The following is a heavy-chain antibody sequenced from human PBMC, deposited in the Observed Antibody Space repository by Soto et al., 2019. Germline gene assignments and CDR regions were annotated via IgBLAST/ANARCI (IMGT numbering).Heavy chain of an antibody. CDR3: ARYDSSGDFDY. D-gene: IGHD3-22*01. CDR1: GASISLVGYS. J-gene: IGHJ4*02. Sequence: QLHLQESGSGLVKPSQTLSLTCGVSGASISLVGYSWSWIRQPPGKGLEWIGYISHRGNTYYNPSLRSRVTISVDRSKYEFSLNLRSVTAADTAMYYCARYDSSGDFDYWGQGTLVTVSS. CDR2: ISHRGNT. V-gene: IGHV4-30-2*01.